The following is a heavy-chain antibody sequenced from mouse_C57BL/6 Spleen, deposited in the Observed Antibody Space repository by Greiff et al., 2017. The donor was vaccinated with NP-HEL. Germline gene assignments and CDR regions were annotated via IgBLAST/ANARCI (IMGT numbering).Heavy chain of an antibody. CDR1: GFTFSDYG. CDR2: ISSGSSTI. J-gene: IGHJ4*01. D-gene: IGHD1-1*01. V-gene: IGHV5-17*01. CDR3: ARGLMTTVDAMDY. Sequence: EVHLVESGGGLVKPGGSLKLSCAASGFTFSDYGMHWVRQAPEKGLEWVAYISSGSSTIYYADTGKGRITISRDNAKNTLFLQMTRLRSEDTAMYYGARGLMTTVDAMDYWGQGTSVTVSS.